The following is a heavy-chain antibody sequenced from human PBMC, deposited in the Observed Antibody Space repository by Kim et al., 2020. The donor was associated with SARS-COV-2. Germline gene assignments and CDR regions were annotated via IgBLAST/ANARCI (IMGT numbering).Heavy chain of an antibody. V-gene: IGHV4-34*01. J-gene: IGHJ4*02. Sequence: SETLSLTCAVYGGSFSGYYWSWIRQPPGKGLEWIGEINHSGSTNYNPSLKSRVTISVDTSKNQFSLKLSSVTAADTAVYYCAMITSMVRGVTESGDYWGQGTLVTVSS. CDR1: GGSFSGYY. CDR3: AMITSMVRGVTESGDY. D-gene: IGHD3-10*01. CDR2: INHSGST.